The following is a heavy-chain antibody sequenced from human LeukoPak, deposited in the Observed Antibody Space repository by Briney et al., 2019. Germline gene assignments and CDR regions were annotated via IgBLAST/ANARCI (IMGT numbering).Heavy chain of an antibody. CDR3: ARAEERGINCFDP. D-gene: IGHD3-16*01. CDR1: GGTFSSYT. Sequence: SVKVSWKASGGTFSSYTISWVRQAPGQGLEWMGRIIPILGIANYAQKFQGRVTITADKSTSTAYMELSSLRSEDTAVYYCARAEERGINCFDPWGQGTLVTVSS. J-gene: IGHJ5*02. CDR2: IIPILGIA. V-gene: IGHV1-69*02.